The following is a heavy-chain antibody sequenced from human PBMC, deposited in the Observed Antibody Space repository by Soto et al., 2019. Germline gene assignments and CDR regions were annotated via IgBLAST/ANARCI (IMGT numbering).Heavy chain of an antibody. CDR1: GGSISSGGYY. Sequence: TLSLTCTVSGGSISSGGYYWSWIRQHPGKGLEWIGYIYYSGSTYYNPSLKSRVTISVDTSKNQFSLKLSSVTAADTAVYYCAAYSSSLTNYYYYYGMDVWGQGTTVTVS. D-gene: IGHD6-13*01. J-gene: IGHJ6*02. CDR3: AAYSSSLTNYYYYYGMDV. CDR2: IYYSGST. V-gene: IGHV4-31*03.